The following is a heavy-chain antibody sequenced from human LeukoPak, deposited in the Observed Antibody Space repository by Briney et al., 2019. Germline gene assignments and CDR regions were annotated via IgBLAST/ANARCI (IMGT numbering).Heavy chain of an antibody. CDR3: AKDRRGTNYYGSGGIDY. CDR1: GFTFSNYG. J-gene: IGHJ4*02. CDR2: ISYDGSKK. D-gene: IGHD3-10*01. Sequence: GGSLRLSCAASGFTFSNYGMHWVRQAPGKGLEWVVVISYDGSKKYYVDSVKGRFTISRDNSKNTLYLQMNSLRAEDTAVYYCAKDRRGTNYYGSGGIDYWGQGTLVTVSS. V-gene: IGHV3-30*18.